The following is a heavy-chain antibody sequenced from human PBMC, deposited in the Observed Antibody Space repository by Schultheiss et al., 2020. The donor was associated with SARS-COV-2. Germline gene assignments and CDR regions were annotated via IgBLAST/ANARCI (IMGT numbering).Heavy chain of an antibody. J-gene: IGHJ5*02. CDR2: ISGSGGST. CDR1: GFTFSSYA. Sequence: GGSLRLSCAASGFTFSSYAMSWVRQAPGKGLEWVSAISGSGGSTYYADSVKGRFTISRDNSKNTLNLQMNSLRAEDTAVYYCARDHIAVAGHHSRFDPWGQGTLVTVSS. D-gene: IGHD6-19*01. CDR3: ARDHIAVAGHHSRFDP. V-gene: IGHV3-23*01.